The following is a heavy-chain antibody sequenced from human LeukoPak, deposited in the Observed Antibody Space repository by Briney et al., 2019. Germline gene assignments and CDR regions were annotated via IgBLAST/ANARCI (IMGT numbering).Heavy chain of an antibody. CDR1: GGSISSYY. V-gene: IGHV4-59*01. D-gene: IGHD1-26*01. Sequence: SETLSLTCTVSGGSISSYYWSWIRQPPGKGLEWIGYIYYSGSTNYNPSLKSRVTISVDTSKNQFSLKLSSVTAADTAVYYCASGAYSYYYMDVWGKGATVTISS. J-gene: IGHJ6*03. CDR3: ASGAYSYYYMDV. CDR2: IYYSGST.